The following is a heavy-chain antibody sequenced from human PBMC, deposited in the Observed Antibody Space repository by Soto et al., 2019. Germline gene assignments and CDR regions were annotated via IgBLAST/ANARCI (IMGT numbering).Heavy chain of an antibody. J-gene: IGHJ5*02. D-gene: IGHD6-13*01. Sequence: QVQLQEAGPGLVKPSQTLSLTCTFSGGSISSGGYYWSWIRQHPGKGLEWIGYVYYSGSTYYNPSLNSRVTTSGNKPKNQLPLKLSSLSAADTAVYYCVSYRVNNSNLAWFVPWGQGTLVNVFS. CDR1: GGSISSGGYY. CDR3: VSYRVNNSNLAWFVP. V-gene: IGHV4-31*03. CDR2: VYYSGST.